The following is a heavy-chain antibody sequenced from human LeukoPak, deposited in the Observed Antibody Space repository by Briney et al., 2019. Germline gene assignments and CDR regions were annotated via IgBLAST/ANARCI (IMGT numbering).Heavy chain of an antibody. CDR2: ISSSGTTI. Sequence: GGSLRLSCAASAFTFSSYSMNWVRQAPGKGLEWVSYISSSGTTIYYADSVKGRFTISRDNAKNSLYLQMNSLRAEDTAVYYCARDASKILTETFYYMDVWGKGTTVTISS. V-gene: IGHV3-48*04. CDR1: AFTFSSYS. D-gene: IGHD3-9*01. J-gene: IGHJ6*03. CDR3: ARDASKILTETFYYMDV.